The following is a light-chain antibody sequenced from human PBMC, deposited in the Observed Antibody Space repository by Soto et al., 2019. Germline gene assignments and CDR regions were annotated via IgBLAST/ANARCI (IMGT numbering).Light chain of an antibody. CDR3: QSYDNRLRGYV. V-gene: IGLV1-44*01. Sequence: QSVLTQPPSASGTPGKRDTISCSGSSSNFESNTVTWYQQLPGTAPKLVIYSNYYRPSGVRDRFSGSTSGTSPSLVIRGLQSEDEGDYYFQSYDNRLRGYVFGTGTKVSVL. CDR2: SNY. CDR1: SSNFESNT. J-gene: IGLJ1*01.